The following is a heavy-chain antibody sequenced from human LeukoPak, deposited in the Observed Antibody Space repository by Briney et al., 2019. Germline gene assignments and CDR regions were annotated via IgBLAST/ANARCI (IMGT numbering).Heavy chain of an antibody. V-gene: IGHV4-34*01. CDR2: INHSGST. J-gene: IGHJ4*02. CDR3: ASRIAAAGRDY. Sequence: KPSETLSLTCAVYGGSFSGYYWSWIRQPPGKGLEWIGEINHSGSTNYNPSLKSRVTISVDTSKNQFSLKLSSVTAADTAVYYCASRIAAAGRDYWGQGTLVTVSS. D-gene: IGHD6-13*01. CDR1: GGSFSGYY.